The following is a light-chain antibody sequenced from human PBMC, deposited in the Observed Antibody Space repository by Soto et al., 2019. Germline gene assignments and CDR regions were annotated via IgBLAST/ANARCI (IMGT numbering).Light chain of an antibody. V-gene: IGLV2-8*01. J-gene: IGLJ1*01. CDR2: EVN. CDR3: SAWDASLNGYV. CDR1: SSDVGGYNY. Sequence: QSVLTQPPSASGSPGQSVTISCTGTSSDVGGYNYVSWYQQHPGKAPKLMIYEVNKRPSGVPDRFSGSKSGTSASLAISGLQSEDEADYYCSAWDASLNGYVFGTGTKVTVL.